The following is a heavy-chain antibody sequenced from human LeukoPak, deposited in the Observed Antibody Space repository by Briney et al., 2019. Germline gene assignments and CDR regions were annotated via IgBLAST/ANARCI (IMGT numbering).Heavy chain of an antibody. CDR3: ARDRDPGYNDSSGYRRVNAFDI. CDR2: ITPSGSTK. Sequence: GGSLRLSCAASGFTFSNYEVNWVRQAPGKGLEWVSYITPSGSTKYYADSVKGRFTISRDNAKNSLYLNMGSLRAEDTAVYYCARDRDPGYNDSSGYRRVNAFDIWGQGTMVTVSS. D-gene: IGHD3-22*01. J-gene: IGHJ3*02. V-gene: IGHV3-48*03. CDR1: GFTFSNYE.